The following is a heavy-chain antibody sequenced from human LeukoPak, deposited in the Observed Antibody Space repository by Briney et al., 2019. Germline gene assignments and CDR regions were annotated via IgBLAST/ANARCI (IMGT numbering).Heavy chain of an antibody. J-gene: IGHJ6*02. CDR3: ARDVAVAGTDYYGMDV. D-gene: IGHD6-19*01. CDR1: GYTFTSYG. V-gene: IGHV1-18*01. CDR2: ISAYNGNT. Sequence: ASVKVSCKASGYTFTSYGISWVRQAPGQGLEWMGWISAYNGNTNYAQKLQGRVTMTTGTSTSTAYMELRSLRSDDTAVYYCARDVAVAGTDYYGMDVWGQGTTVTVSS.